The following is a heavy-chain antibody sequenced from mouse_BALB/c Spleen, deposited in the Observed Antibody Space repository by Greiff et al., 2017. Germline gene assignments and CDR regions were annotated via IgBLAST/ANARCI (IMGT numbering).Heavy chain of an antibody. D-gene: IGHD1-2*01. J-gene: IGHJ2*01. CDR1: GFTFSSYA. CDR3: ARRHYYGYQAY. CDR2: ISSGGST. V-gene: IGHV5-6-5*01. Sequence: EVQVVESGGGLVKPGGSLKLSCAASGFTFSSYAMSWVRQTPEKRLEWVASISSGGSTYYPDSVKGRFTISRDNARNILYLQMSSLRSEDTAMYYCARRHYYGYQAYWGQGTTLTVSS.